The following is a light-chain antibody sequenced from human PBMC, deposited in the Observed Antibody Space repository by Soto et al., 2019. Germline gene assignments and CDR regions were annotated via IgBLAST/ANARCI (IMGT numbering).Light chain of an antibody. CDR3: HQFSAYPRT. CDR2: GAS. CDR1: QSVSSN. V-gene: IGKV3-15*01. Sequence: DIVLTQSPATLSLSPGERATVSCRASQSVSSNLAWYQQKPGQAPRLLIYGASTRATGIPARFSGSGSGTDLTLTISMPQPESFEAYYCHQFSAYPRTFSAGTKVEIK. J-gene: IGKJ4*01.